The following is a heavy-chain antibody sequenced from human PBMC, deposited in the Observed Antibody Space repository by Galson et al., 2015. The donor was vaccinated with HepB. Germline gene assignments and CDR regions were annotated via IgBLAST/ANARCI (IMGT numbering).Heavy chain of an antibody. J-gene: IGHJ3*02. D-gene: IGHD2-15*01. CDR1: GYTFTSYG. V-gene: IGHV1-18*04. Sequence: SVKVSCKASGYTFTSYGISWVRQAPGQGLEWMGWISAYNGNTNYAQKLQGRVTMTTDTSTSTAYMELRSLRSDDTAVYYCARDLGGDIVVVVAADAFDIWGQGTMVTVSS. CDR3: ARDLGGDIVVVVAADAFDI. CDR2: ISAYNGNT.